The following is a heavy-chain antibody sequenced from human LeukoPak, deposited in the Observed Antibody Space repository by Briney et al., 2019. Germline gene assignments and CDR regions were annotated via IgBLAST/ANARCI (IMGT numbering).Heavy chain of an antibody. V-gene: IGHV1-2*02. J-gene: IGHJ4*02. CDR1: GYTFTGYH. CDR2: IHPNSGAT. Sequence: ASVKVSCKASGYTFTGYHMHWVRQAPGQGLEWMGYIHPNSGATNYAQKFQGRVTMTRDTSISTAYMELSRLRSDDTAVYYCARDGDYGEIAPLGYWGQGTLVTVSS. CDR3: ARDGDYGEIAPLGY. D-gene: IGHD4-17*01.